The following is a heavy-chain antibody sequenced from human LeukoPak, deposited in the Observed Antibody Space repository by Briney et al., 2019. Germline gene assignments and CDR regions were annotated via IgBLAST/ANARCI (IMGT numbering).Heavy chain of an antibody. J-gene: IGHJ4*02. D-gene: IGHD6-19*01. CDR1: GGTFSSYA. Sequence: SVKVSCKASGGTFSSYAISWVRQAPGQGLEWMGGIIPIFGTANYAQKFQGRVTITADESTSTAYMELSSLRSEDTAVYYCARGRLSSGWPWDLDYWGQGTLVTVSS. CDR2: IIPIFGTA. CDR3: ARGRLSSGWPWDLDY. V-gene: IGHV1-69*13.